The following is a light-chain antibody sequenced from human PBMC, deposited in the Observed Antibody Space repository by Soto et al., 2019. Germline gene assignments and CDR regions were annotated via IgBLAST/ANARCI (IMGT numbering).Light chain of an antibody. CDR1: QSITSY. J-gene: IGKJ1*01. CDR3: QQTYSTPPRT. V-gene: IGKV1-39*01. CDR2: TAS. Sequence: DIQMTQSPSSLSASVGDRVTITCLASQSITSYLNWYQQKPGKAPNLLIYTASNLQSGVPSRFSGSGSGTDYTLTISSMQPEDCATYYWQQTYSTPPRTFGQGTKVELK.